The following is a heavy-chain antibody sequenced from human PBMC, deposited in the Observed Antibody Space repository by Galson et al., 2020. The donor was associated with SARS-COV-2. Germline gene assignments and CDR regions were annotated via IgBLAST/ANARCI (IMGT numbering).Heavy chain of an antibody. J-gene: IGHJ4*02. D-gene: IGHD6-13*01. CDR1: GGSFSGYY. CDR2: INHSGST. V-gene: IGHV4-34*01. Sequence: SETLSLTCAVYGGSFSGYYWSWIRQPPGKGLEWIGEINHSGSTNYNPSLKSRVTISVDTSKNQFSLKLSSVTAADTAVYYCARGLPTRLIAAPTNNDYWGQGTLVTVSS. CDR3: ARGLPTRLIAAPTNNDY.